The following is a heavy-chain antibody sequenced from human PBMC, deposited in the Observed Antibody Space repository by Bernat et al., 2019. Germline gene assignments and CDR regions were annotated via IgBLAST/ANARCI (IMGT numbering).Heavy chain of an antibody. D-gene: IGHD6-19*01. CDR1: GFTVSSNY. Sequence: EVQLVESGGGLVQPGGSLRLSCAASGFTVSSNYMSWVRQAPGKGLEWVSVIYSGGSTYYADSVKGRFTISRDNSKNTLYLQMNSLRAEDTAVYYCARVYSSCWSRAEYFQHWGQGTLVTVSS. V-gene: IGHV3-66*01. CDR3: ARVYSSCWSRAEYFQH. CDR2: IYSGGST. J-gene: IGHJ1*01.